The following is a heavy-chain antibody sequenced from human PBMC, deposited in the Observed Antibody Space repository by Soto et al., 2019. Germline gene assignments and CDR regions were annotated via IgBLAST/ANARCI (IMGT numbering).Heavy chain of an antibody. CDR1: GFSLSSSGLG. Sequence: QITLKESGPALVTPTETLTLTCTFSGFSLSSSGLGVAWIRQPPGKPLERLALIYWDDDKYTSPSLKSTLTLTTDTSKNQVVLLMTNMDPVDTATYFCVHILTAGRFDSWGQGTLVTVSS. V-gene: IGHV2-5*02. D-gene: IGHD2-21*02. CDR2: IYWDDDK. J-gene: IGHJ4*02. CDR3: VHILTAGRFDS.